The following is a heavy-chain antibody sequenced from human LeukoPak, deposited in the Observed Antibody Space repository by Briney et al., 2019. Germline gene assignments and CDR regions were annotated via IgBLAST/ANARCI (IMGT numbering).Heavy chain of an antibody. CDR2: ISSSSSYI. CDR3: ARGPKLGGYSYGPIDY. CDR1: GFTFSSYS. V-gene: IGHV3-21*01. D-gene: IGHD5-18*01. Sequence: GGSLRLSCAASGFTFSSYSMNWVRQAPGKGLEWVSSISSSSSYIYYADSVKGRFTISRDNAKNSLYLQMNSPRAEDTAVYYCARGPKLGGYSYGPIDYWGQGTLVTVSS. J-gene: IGHJ4*02.